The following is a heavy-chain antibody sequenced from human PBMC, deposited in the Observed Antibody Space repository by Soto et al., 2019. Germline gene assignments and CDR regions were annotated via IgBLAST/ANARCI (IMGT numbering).Heavy chain of an antibody. Sequence: GASVKVSCKASVYTFTSYGISWVRQAPGQGLAWMGWISAYNGNTNYAQKLQGRVTMTTDTSTSTAYMELRSLRPDDTAVYNCVRDTYYDVWSGYKPTFDYWGQGTLVTVSS. CDR2: ISAYNGNT. CDR3: VRDTYYDVWSGYKPTFDY. J-gene: IGHJ4*02. D-gene: IGHD3-3*01. CDR1: VYTFTSYG. V-gene: IGHV1-18*01.